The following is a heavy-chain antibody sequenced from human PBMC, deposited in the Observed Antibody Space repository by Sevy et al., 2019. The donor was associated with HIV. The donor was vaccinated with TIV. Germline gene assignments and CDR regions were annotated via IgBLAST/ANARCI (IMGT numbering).Heavy chain of an antibody. CDR1: GFTFGDYA. Sequence: GGSLRLSCTASGFTFGDYAISWFRQAPGKGLEWVGFIRTKHYGGTTEYAASVKCRFTISRDDSKNIAYLQMNSLKTEDTVWYYCTRGEGHWGGDCYSSPPWWFDPWGQGTLVTVSS. J-gene: IGHJ5*02. D-gene: IGHD2-21*02. CDR3: TRGEGHWGGDCYSSPPWWFDP. V-gene: IGHV3-49*03. CDR2: IRTKHYGGTT.